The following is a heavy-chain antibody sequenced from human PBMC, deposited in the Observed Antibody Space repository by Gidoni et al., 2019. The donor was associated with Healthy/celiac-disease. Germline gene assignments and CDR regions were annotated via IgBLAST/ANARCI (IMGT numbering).Heavy chain of an antibody. V-gene: IGHV4-34*01. CDR1: GGSFSGYY. CDR3: ARGRLFGRPVYFQH. J-gene: IGHJ1*01. Sequence: QVQLQQWGAGLLKPSETLSLTCAVYGGSFSGYYWSWIRQPPGKGLEWIGEINHSGSTNYNPSLKSRVTISVDTPKNQFSLKLSSVTAADTAVYYCARGRLFGRPVYFQHWGQGTLVTVSS. D-gene: IGHD3-22*01. CDR2: INHSGST.